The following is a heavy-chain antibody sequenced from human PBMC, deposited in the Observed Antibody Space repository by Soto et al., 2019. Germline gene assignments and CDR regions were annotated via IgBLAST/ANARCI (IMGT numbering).Heavy chain of an antibody. J-gene: IGHJ4*02. CDR2: IWYDGRKK. Sequence: QVQLVESGGGVVQPGRSLRLSCAAPGFTFSSHAMHWVRQAPGKGLEWVAVIWYDGRKKYYADSVKGRFTVARDDSKNTVSLQMNSLRVEDTAVYYCARYAGYSGFDFDYWGQGTLVTVSS. CDR3: ARYAGYSGFDFDY. CDR1: GFTFSSHA. D-gene: IGHD5-12*01. V-gene: IGHV3-33*01.